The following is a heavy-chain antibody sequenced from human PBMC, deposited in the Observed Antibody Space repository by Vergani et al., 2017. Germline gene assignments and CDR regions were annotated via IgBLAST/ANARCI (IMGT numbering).Heavy chain of an antibody. CDR3: AKVAYSSSSLYYYYYMDV. D-gene: IGHD6-6*01. CDR2: ISWNSGSI. V-gene: IGHV3-9*01. Sequence: EVQLVESGGGLVQPGRSLRLSCAASGVTFDDYAMHWVRQAPGKGLEWVSGISWNSGSIGYADSVKGRFTISRDNAKNSLYLQMNSLRAEDTALYYCAKVAYSSSSLYYYYYMDVWGKGTTVTVSS. CDR1: GVTFDDYA. J-gene: IGHJ6*03.